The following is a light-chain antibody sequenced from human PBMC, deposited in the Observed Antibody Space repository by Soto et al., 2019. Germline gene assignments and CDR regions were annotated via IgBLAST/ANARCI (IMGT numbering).Light chain of an antibody. CDR2: AAS. CDR3: QKYNSALLT. CDR1: QGISNY. Sequence: DIQTTQSPSSLSASVGDRVTITCRASQGISNYLAWYQQKPGKVPKLLIYAASTLQSGVQSRFSGSGSGTDFTLTISSLKPEDVATYYCQKYNSALLTFGPGTKVDIK. J-gene: IGKJ3*01. V-gene: IGKV1-27*01.